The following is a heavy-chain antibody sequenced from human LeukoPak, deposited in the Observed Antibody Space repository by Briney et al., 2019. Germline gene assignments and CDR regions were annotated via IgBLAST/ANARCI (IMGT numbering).Heavy chain of an antibody. V-gene: IGHV3-21*01. CDR1: GFTFSSYS. CDR2: IRSSSSYI. CDR3: ARTPDSSGYFHWFDP. Sequence: GGSLRLSCAASGFTFSSYSMNWVRQAPGKGLEWVSSIRSSSSYIYYADSVKGRFTISRDNAKNSLYLQMNSLRAEDTAVYYCARTPDSSGYFHWFDPWGQGTLVTVSS. D-gene: IGHD3-22*01. J-gene: IGHJ5*02.